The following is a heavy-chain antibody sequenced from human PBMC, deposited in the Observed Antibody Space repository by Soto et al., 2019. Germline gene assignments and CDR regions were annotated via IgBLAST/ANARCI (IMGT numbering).Heavy chain of an antibody. V-gene: IGHV4-34*01. D-gene: IGHD5-18*01. CDR3: AREGTGGYRYGPHAFDI. CDR2: INHSGST. CDR1: GGSFSGYY. Sequence: QVQLQQWGAGLLKPSETLSLTCAVYGGSFSGYYWSWIRQPPGKGLEWIGEINHSGSTNYNPSLKCRVTISVDTSKNQFSLKLRSVTAADTAVYDGAREGTGGYRYGPHAFDIWGQGTMVTVSS. J-gene: IGHJ3*02.